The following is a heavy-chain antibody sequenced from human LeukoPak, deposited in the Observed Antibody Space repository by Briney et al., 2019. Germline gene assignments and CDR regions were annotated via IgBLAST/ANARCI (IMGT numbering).Heavy chain of an antibody. D-gene: IGHD3-10*01. CDR1: GYSISSGYY. V-gene: IGHV4-38-2*02. CDR2: IYYSGST. J-gene: IGHJ4*02. CDR3: ARLDYYGSGKFDY. Sequence: SETLSLTCTVSGYSISSGYYWGWIRQPPGKGLEWIGSIYYSGSTYYNPSLKSRVTISVDTSKNQFSLKLSSVTAADTAVYYCARLDYYGSGKFDYWGQGTLVTVSS.